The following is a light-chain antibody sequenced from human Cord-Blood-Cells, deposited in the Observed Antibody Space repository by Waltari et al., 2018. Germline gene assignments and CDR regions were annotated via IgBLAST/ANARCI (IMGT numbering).Light chain of an antibody. V-gene: IGKV1-39*01. CDR1: QSISSY. Sequence: DIQMTQSPSSLSASVGDRVTIPCRASQSISSYLNWYQQKPGKAPKLLIYAASSLQSGVPSRFSGSGSGTDFTLTISSLQPEDFATYYCQQSYSTPPYTFGQGTKQEIK. J-gene: IGKJ2*01. CDR2: AAS. CDR3: QQSYSTPPYT.